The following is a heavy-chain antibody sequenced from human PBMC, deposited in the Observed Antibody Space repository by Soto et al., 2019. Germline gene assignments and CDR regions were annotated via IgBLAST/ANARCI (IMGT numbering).Heavy chain of an antibody. CDR3: ARDRV. Sequence: PGGSLRLSCAASGFTFSSYAMHWVRQAPGKGLEWVAVISYDGSNKYYADSVKGRFTISRDNSKNTLYLQMNSLRAEDTAVYYCARDRVWGQGTTVTVSS. CDR2: ISYDGSNK. CDR1: GFTFSSYA. J-gene: IGHJ6*02. V-gene: IGHV3-30-3*01.